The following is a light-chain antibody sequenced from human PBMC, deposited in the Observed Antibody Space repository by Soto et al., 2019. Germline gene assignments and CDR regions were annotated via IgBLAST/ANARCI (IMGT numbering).Light chain of an antibody. Sequence: QAVVAQPPSVSGAPGQRVTISCTGGSSNIGAGYDVHWYQQLPGAAPKLLIYDNDNRPSGVPDRFSGSKSDTSASLAITGLQAEDEGDYYCQSYDSSLSGWVFGGGTQLTVL. V-gene: IGLV1-40*01. CDR2: DND. CDR3: QSYDSSLSGWV. J-gene: IGLJ7*01. CDR1: SSNIGAGYD.